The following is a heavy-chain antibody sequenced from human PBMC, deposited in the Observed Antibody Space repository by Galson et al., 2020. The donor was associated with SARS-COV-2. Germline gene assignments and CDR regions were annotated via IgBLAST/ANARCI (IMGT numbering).Heavy chain of an antibody. Sequence: GESLKISCAASGFTLISYAMTWVRQAPGKGLEWVSAISGSGKTYYADSVKGRFTISRDLSKNTLYLQMNSLRAEDTAVYYCAKHYDILTGYFDHWGQGTLVTVSS. CDR3: AKHYDILTGYFDH. CDR1: GFTLISYA. D-gene: IGHD3-9*01. J-gene: IGHJ4*02. V-gene: IGHV3-23*01. CDR2: ISGSGKT.